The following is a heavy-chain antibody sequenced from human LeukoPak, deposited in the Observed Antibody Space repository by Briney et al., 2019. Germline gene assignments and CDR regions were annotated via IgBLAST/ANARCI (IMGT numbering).Heavy chain of an antibody. V-gene: IGHV1-18*01. CDR1: GYTFTSYG. Sequence: GASVKVSCKASGYTFTSYGISWVRQAPGQGLEWMGWISAYNGNTNYAQKLQGRVTMTTDTSTSTAYMELRSLRSDDTAVYYCARDSWSRMITFGGVIVGWFDPWGQGTLVTVSS. D-gene: IGHD3-16*02. CDR3: ARDSWSRMITFGGVIVGWFDP. J-gene: IGHJ5*02. CDR2: ISAYNGNT.